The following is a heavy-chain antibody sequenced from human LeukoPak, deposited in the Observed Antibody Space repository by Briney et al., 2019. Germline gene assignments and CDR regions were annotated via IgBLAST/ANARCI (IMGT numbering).Heavy chain of an antibody. CDR2: IYHSGST. V-gene: IGHV4-59*01. CDR1: GRSISTYY. J-gene: IGHJ4*02. D-gene: IGHD5-12*01. CDR3: ARGGGYASPIGF. Sequence: SETLSLTCTLSGRSISTYYWSWIRQPPGKGLEWIRYIYHSGSTNYNPSLKSRVTISVDTSKNQFSLKLSSVTAADTAVYYCARGGGYASPIGFWGQGARVTVSS.